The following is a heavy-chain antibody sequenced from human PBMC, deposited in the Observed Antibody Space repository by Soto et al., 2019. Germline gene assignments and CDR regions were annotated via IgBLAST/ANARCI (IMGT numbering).Heavy chain of an antibody. D-gene: IGHD3-10*01. Sequence: ASVKVSCKASGYTFTSYDINWVRQATGQGLEWMGWMNPNSGNTGYAQKFQGRVTMTRNTSISTAYMELSSLRSEDTAVYYCARGLVYYGSGSYYNSLRGWGQGTLVTVSS. J-gene: IGHJ4*02. V-gene: IGHV1-8*01. CDR2: MNPNSGNT. CDR3: ARGLVYYGSGSYYNSLRG. CDR1: GYTFTSYD.